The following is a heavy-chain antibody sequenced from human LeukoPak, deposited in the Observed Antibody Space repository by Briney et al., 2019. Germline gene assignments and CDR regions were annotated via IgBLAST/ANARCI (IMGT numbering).Heavy chain of an antibody. CDR3: ARVFAYYYDSSGYYYFDY. V-gene: IGHV1-2*02. J-gene: IGHJ4*02. CDR1: GYTFTGYY. D-gene: IGHD3-22*01. CDR2: SNPNSGGT. Sequence: ASVKVSCKASGYTFTGYYMHWVRQAPGHGIEWMGWSNPNSGGTNYAQKFQGRVTMTRDTSISTAYMELSRLRSDDTAVYYCARVFAYYYDSSGYYYFDYWGQGTLVTVSS.